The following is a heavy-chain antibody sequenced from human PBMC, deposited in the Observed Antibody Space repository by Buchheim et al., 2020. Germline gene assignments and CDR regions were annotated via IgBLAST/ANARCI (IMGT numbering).Heavy chain of an antibody. CDR3: ASSTTVLTPLDD. CDR1: GGSISNYY. V-gene: IGHV4-59*01. J-gene: IGHJ4*02. Sequence: QVQLQESGPGLVKPSKTLSLTCTVSGGSISNYYWSWIRQPPGKGLEWIGYMYYSGNTNYNPSLKSRVTISVDTSKNQFSLKLSSVTAADTAVYYCASSTTVLTPLDDWGQGTL. D-gene: IGHD4-23*01. CDR2: MYYSGNT.